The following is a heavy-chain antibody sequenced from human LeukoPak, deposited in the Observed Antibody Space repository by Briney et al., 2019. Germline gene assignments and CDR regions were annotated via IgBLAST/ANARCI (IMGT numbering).Heavy chain of an antibody. CDR2: INHSGST. Sequence: SETLSLTCAVYGGSFSGYYWSWTRQPPGKGLEWIGEINHSGSTNYNPSLKSRVTISVDTSKNQFSLKLSSVTAADTAVYYCARGYLHYYDSSGSPPYFDYWGQGTLVTVSS. CDR3: ARGYLHYYDSSGSPPYFDY. CDR1: GGSFSGYY. V-gene: IGHV4-34*01. D-gene: IGHD3-22*01. J-gene: IGHJ4*02.